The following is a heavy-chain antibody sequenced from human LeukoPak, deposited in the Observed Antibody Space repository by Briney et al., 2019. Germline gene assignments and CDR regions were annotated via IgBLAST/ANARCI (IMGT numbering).Heavy chain of an antibody. D-gene: IGHD3-3*01. CDR1: GYSISSGYY. CDR3: ARHAPDVENYFDY. J-gene: IGHJ4*02. V-gene: IGHV4-38-2*01. Sequence: SETLSLTCGVSGYSISSGYYWGWIRPPPGKGLEWIGSIYHSGSTYYNPPLKRRVTISVDTSKNQFSLKLSSVTAADTAVYYCARHAPDVENYFDYWGQGTLVTVSS. CDR2: IYHSGST.